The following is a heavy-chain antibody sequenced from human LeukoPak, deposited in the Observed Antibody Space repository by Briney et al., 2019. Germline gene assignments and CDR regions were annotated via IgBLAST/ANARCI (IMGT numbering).Heavy chain of an antibody. CDR1: GYTFTSYD. V-gene: IGHV1-8*03. CDR3: ARDLQHPNWFDP. CDR2: MNPNSGNT. J-gene: IGHJ5*02. Sequence: ASVKVSCKASGYTFTSYDINWVRQATGQGLEWMGWMNPNSGNTGYAQKFQGRVTITRNTSISTAYMELSSLRAEDTAVYYCARDLQHPNWFDPWGQGTLVTVSS. D-gene: IGHD1-1*01.